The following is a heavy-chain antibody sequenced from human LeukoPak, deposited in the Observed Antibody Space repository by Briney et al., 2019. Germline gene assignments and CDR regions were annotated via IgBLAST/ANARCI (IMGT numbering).Heavy chain of an antibody. CDR2: IYYSGST. CDR3: ATYSYGYYFDY. D-gene: IGHD5-18*01. V-gene: IGHV4-59*08. Sequence: SETLSLTCTVAGGSISSYYWSWIRQPPGKGLEWIGYIYYSGSTNYNPSLKSRVTISVDTSKNQFSLKLSSVTAADTAVYYCATYSYGYYFDYWGQGTLVTVSS. J-gene: IGHJ4*02. CDR1: GGSISSYY.